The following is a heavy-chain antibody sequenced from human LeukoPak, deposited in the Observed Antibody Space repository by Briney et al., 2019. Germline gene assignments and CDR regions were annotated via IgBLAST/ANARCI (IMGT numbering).Heavy chain of an antibody. V-gene: IGHV3-11*01. J-gene: IGHJ4*01. D-gene: IGHD4-23*01. CDR3: ARDRNYGGFDY. CDR1: GFTFSDYY. Sequence: GPSLRLSCSASGFTFSDYYMSWIRQAPGKGREWVSYISSSGSTTYCAPSMKGRFTISRDNDKNSLYLQMNSLRAEDTAVYYCARDRNYGGFDYWGQGTLVTVSS. CDR2: ISSSGSTT.